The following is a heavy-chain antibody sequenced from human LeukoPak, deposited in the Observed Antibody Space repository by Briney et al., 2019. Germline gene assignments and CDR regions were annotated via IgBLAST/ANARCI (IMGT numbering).Heavy chain of an antibody. Sequence: GGSLRLSCIASGFTFSRYEMNWVRQAPGKGLEWIAYITTTGDRIQYADSVKGRFTISRDNTKNSLYLQMNSLRAEDTAVYYCAKDSRVVATGVDYWGQGTLVTVSS. CDR3: AKDSRVVATGVDY. D-gene: IGHD5-12*01. CDR1: GFTFSRYE. CDR2: ITTTGDRI. V-gene: IGHV3-48*03. J-gene: IGHJ4*02.